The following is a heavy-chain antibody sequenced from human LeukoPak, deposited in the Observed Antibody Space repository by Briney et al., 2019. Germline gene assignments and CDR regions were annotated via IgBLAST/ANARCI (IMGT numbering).Heavy chain of an antibody. CDR2: ISYDGSNK. CDR1: GFTFSSYA. CDR3: AREYYDFWSGYLDY. D-gene: IGHD3-3*01. Sequence: PGGSLRLSCAASGFTFSSYAMHWVRQAPGKGLEWVAVISYDGSNKYYADSVKGRFTISRDNSKNTPYLQMNSLRAEDTAVYYCAREYYDFWSGYLDYWGQGTLVTVSS. J-gene: IGHJ4*02. V-gene: IGHV3-30-3*01.